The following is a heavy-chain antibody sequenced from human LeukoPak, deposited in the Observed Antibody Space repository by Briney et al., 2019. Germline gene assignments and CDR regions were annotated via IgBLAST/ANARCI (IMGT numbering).Heavy chain of an antibody. V-gene: IGHV4-61*01. CDR3: ARLGSYGAFDI. CDR1: GGSISSSSYY. D-gene: IGHD1-26*01. Sequence: SETLSLTCTVSGGSISSSSYYWSWIRQPPGKGLEWIGYIYYSGSTNYNSSLKSRVTISVDTSKNQFSLKLSSVTAADTAVYYCARLGSYGAFDIWGQGTMVTVSS. CDR2: IYYSGST. J-gene: IGHJ3*02.